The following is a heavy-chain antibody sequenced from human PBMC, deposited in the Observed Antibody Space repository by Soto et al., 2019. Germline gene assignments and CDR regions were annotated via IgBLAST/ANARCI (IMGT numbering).Heavy chain of an antibody. CDR2: ISSSGSTI. J-gene: IGHJ5*02. V-gene: IGHV3-11*01. Sequence: GGSLRLSCAASGFTISDYYMSWIRQAPGKGLEWVSYISSSGSTIYYADSVKGRFTISRDNAKNSLYLQMNSLRAEDTAVYYCARDRGYFANWFDPWGQGTLVTVSS. D-gene: IGHD2-15*01. CDR3: ARDRGYFANWFDP. CDR1: GFTISDYY.